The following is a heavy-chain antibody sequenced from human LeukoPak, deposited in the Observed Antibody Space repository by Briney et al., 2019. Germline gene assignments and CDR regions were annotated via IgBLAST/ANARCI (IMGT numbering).Heavy chain of an antibody. CDR3: AKDLYYYDSSVLGGEDGRYNWFDP. CDR1: GFTFSDYY. J-gene: IGHJ5*02. Sequence: GGSLRLSCAASGFTFSDYYMSWIRQAPGKGLEWVSYISSSGSTIYYADSVKGRFTISRDNAKNSLYLQMNSLRAEDTAVYYCAKDLYYYDSSVLGGEDGRYNWFDPWGQGTLVTVSS. CDR2: ISSSGSTI. V-gene: IGHV3-11*01. D-gene: IGHD3-22*01.